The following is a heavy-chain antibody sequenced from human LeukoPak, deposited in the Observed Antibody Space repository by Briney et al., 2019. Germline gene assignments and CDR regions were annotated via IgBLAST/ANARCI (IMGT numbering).Heavy chain of an antibody. V-gene: IGHV4-30-2*01. CDR2: IYHSGST. CDR3: ARETNNIFGD. Sequence: SQTLSLTCAVSGGSISSGGYSWSWIRQPPGKGLEWIGYIYHSGSTYYNPSLKSRVTISVDRSKNQFSLKLSSVTAADTAVYYCARETNNIFGDWGQGTLVTVSS. CDR1: GGSISSGGYS. D-gene: IGHD2-8*01. J-gene: IGHJ4*02.